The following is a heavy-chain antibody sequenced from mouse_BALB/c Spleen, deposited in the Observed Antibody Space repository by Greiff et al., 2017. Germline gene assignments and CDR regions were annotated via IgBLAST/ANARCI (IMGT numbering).Heavy chain of an antibody. Sequence: EVQLQESGPGLVKPSQSLSLTCSVTGYSITSGYYWNWIRQFPGNKLEWMGYISYDGSNNYNPSLKNRISITRDTSKNQFFLKLNSVTTEDTATYYCARGRDLAWFAYWGQGTLVTVSA. V-gene: IGHV3-6*02. CDR1: GYSITSGYY. CDR2: ISYDGSN. J-gene: IGHJ3*01. CDR3: ARGRDLAWFAY.